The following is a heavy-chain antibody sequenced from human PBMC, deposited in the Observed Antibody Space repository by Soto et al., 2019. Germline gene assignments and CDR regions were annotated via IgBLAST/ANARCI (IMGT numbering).Heavy chain of an antibody. J-gene: IGHJ5*02. CDR2: IYYSGST. CDR3: PRDSAPPGWFDP. V-gene: IGHV4-59*01. CDR1: GGSISSYY. Sequence: PSETLSLTCTVSGGSISSYYWSWIRQPPGKGLEWIGYIYYSGSTNYNPSLKSRVTISVDTSKNQFSLKLSSVTAADTAVYYWPRDSAPPGWFDPWGQGTLVTVSS.